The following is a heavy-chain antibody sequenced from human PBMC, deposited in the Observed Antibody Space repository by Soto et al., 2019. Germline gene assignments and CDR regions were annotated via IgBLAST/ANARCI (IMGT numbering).Heavy chain of an antibody. D-gene: IGHD1-1*01. CDR2: MNHSGST. J-gene: IGHJ4*02. CDR3: ARGPSWNAPHY. CDR1: GGSFSGYY. Sequence: SETPSLTCAVYGGSFSGYYWSWIRQPPGKGLEWIGDMNHSGSTNYNPSLKSRVTISVDTSKNQFSLKLSSVTAADTAVYYCARGPSWNAPHYWGQGTLVTVSS. V-gene: IGHV4-34*01.